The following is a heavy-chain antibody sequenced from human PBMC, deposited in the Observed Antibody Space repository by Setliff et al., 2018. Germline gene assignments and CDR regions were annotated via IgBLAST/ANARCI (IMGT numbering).Heavy chain of an antibody. V-gene: IGHV1-18*01. J-gene: IGHJ4*02. CDR3: VRGPGPSVVVAMPFDR. CDR2: ISPYNEKT. Sequence: VKVSCKASGYTFNTYDINWVRQATGQGLEWMGWISPYNEKTNYAEKFQGRVTMTTDTSTTTVYMEVASLRSDDTAVYYCVRGPGPSVVVAMPFDRWGQGTLVTVSS. D-gene: IGHD5-12*01. CDR1: GYTFNTYD.